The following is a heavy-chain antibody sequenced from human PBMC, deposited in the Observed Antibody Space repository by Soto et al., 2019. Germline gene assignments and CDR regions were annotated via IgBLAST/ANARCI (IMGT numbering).Heavy chain of an antibody. CDR1: GFTFSSYA. Sequence: GSLRLSCAASGFTFSSYAMSWVRQAPGKGLEWVSAISGSGGSTYYADSVKGRFTISRDNAMNTLYLQMNSLRAEDTAVFYCGRGGSDSPMAPGYWGQGTLVTVSS. CDR3: GRGGSDSPMAPGY. CDR2: ISGSGGST. V-gene: IGHV3-23*01. J-gene: IGHJ4*02. D-gene: IGHD5-18*01.